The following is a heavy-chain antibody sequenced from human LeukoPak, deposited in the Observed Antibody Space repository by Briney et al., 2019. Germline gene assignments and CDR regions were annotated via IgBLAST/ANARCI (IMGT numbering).Heavy chain of an antibody. J-gene: IGHJ4*02. D-gene: IGHD3-22*01. CDR1: GFTFSSYA. V-gene: IGHV3-23*01. CDR3: AKDYDSSGYYYDY. CDR2: ISGSGGST. Sequence: GGSLRLSCAASGFTFSSYAMSWVRQAPGKGLEWVSSISGSGGSTYYADSVKGRFTISRDNSKNTLYLQVNSLRAEDTAIYYCAKDYDSSGYYYDYWGQGTLVTVSS.